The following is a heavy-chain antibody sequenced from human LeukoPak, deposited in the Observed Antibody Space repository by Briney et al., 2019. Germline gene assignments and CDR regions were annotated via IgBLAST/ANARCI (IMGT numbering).Heavy chain of an antibody. Sequence: SETLSLTCTVSGGSISSYYWSWIRQPPGKGLEWVGYIYYSGSTNYNPSLKSRVTISVDTSKNQFSLKLSSVTAADTAVYYCASAAAAGILDVWGKGTTVTVSS. CDR3: ASAAAAGILDV. CDR2: IYYSGST. CDR1: GGSISSYY. J-gene: IGHJ6*04. V-gene: IGHV4-59*01. D-gene: IGHD6-13*01.